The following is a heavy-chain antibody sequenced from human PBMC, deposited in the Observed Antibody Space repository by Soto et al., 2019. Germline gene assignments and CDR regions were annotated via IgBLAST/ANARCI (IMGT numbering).Heavy chain of an antibody. Sequence: ASVKVSCKASGYTFTSYDINWVRQATGQGLEWMGWMNPNSGNTGYAQKFQGRVTMTRNTSISTAYMELSSLRSEDTAVYYCARRLGGRYYFDYWGQGTLVTVSS. CDR1: GYTFTSYD. CDR3: ARRLGGRYYFDY. V-gene: IGHV1-8*01. CDR2: MNPNSGNT. J-gene: IGHJ4*02. D-gene: IGHD6-25*01.